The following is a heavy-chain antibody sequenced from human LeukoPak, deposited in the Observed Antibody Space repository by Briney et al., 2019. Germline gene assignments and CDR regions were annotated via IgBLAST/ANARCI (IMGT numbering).Heavy chain of an antibody. D-gene: IGHD3-16*02. Sequence: ASVKVSCKASGYTFIAYYIHWVRQAPGQGLEWMGWINPNSGGTNYAQKFQGRVTMTRDTSISTAYMEPSSLRSEDTAVYYCARGLRDDYVWGSYRFIWFDPWGPGTLVTVSS. CDR2: INPNSGGT. CDR3: ARGLRDDYVWGSYRFIWFDP. J-gene: IGHJ5*02. CDR1: GYTFIAYY. V-gene: IGHV1-2*02.